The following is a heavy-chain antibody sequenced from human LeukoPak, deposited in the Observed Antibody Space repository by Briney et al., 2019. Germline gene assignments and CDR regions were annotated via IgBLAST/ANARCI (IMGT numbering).Heavy chain of an antibody. CDR1: GYTFTSYG. J-gene: IGHJ4*02. CDR2: ISAYNGNT. CDR3: ARDTTEVAAAGRIDY. V-gene: IGHV1-18*04. Sequence: GASVTVSCKASGYTFTSYGISWVRQAPGQGLEWMGWISAYNGNTNYAQKLQGRVTMTTDTSTSTAYMELRSLRSDDTAVYYCARDTTEVAAAGRIDYWGQGTLVTVSS. D-gene: IGHD6-13*01.